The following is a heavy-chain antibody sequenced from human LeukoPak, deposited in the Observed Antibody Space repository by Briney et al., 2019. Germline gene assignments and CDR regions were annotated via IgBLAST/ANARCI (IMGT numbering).Heavy chain of an antibody. CDR3: AKPPNSSSWPPYYFDY. Sequence: GGSLRLSCAASGFTFSSYAMSWVRQAPGKGLEWVSAISGSGGSTYYADSVKGRFTISRDNSKNTLYLQMNSLRAEDTAVYYCAKPPNSSSWPPYYFDYWGQGTLVTVSS. V-gene: IGHV3-23*01. D-gene: IGHD6-13*01. CDR1: GFTFSSYA. J-gene: IGHJ4*02. CDR2: ISGSGGST.